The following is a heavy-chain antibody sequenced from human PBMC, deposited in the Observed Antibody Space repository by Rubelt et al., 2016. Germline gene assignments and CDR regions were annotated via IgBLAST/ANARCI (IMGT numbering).Heavy chain of an antibody. CDR3: AKDPFSGHQDAIVPII. CDR2: IWYDGSNK. Sequence: VAVIWYDGSNKYYADSVKGRFTISRDNSKNTLYLQMNSLRAEDTAVYYCAKDPFSGHQDAIVPIIWGQGTLVTVSS. D-gene: IGHD2-2*01. J-gene: IGHJ4*02. V-gene: IGHV3-33*06.